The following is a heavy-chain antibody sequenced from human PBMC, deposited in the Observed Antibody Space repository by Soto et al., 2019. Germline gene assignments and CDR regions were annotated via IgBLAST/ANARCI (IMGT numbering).Heavy chain of an antibody. CDR2: IIPIFGTA. Sequence: QVQLVQSGAEVKKPGSSVKVSCKASGGTFRSYAISWVRQAPGHGLEWMGGIIPIFGTANYAQKVQGRVTITADESTSTAYMELSSLRSEDTAVYYCATRVGAYCSGGSCHKDYYYGMDVWGQGTTVTVSS. D-gene: IGHD2-15*01. CDR3: ATRVGAYCSGGSCHKDYYYGMDV. CDR1: GGTFRSYA. J-gene: IGHJ6*02. V-gene: IGHV1-69*01.